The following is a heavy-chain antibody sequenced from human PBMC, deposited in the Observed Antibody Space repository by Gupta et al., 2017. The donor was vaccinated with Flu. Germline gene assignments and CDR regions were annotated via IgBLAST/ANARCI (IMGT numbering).Heavy chain of an antibody. J-gene: IGHJ4*02. CDR2: IYPGDSDT. CDR3: ARRDSSGWYLFDY. CDR1: GYSFTSYW. V-gene: IGHV5-51*03. D-gene: IGHD6-19*01. Sequence: EVQLVQSGAEVKKPGESLKISCKGSGYSFTSYWIGWVRQMPGKGLEWMGIIYPGDSDTRYSPAFQGQVTISADKSSSTAYLQWSRMKASDTAMYYCARRDSSGWYLFDYWGQGTLVTVYS.